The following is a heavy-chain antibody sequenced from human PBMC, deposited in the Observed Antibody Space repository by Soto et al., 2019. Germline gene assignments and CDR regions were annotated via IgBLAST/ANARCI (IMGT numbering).Heavy chain of an antibody. D-gene: IGHD2-21*01. CDR2: IIPIFGTA. V-gene: IGHV1-69*13. CDR3: AGPGENFDD. CDR1: GYTFTRYG. J-gene: IGHJ4*02. Sequence: GASVKLSCKASGYTFTRYGITWVRQAPGQGLEWMGGIIPIFGTANYAQKFQGRVTITADESTSTAYMELSSLRSEDTAVYYCAGPGENFDDWGQGTGVTVVS.